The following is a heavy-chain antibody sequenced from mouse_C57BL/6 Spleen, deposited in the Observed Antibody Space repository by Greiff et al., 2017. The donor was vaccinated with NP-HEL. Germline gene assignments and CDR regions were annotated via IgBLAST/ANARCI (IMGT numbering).Heavy chain of an antibody. Sequence: EVLLQQSVAELVRPGASVKLSCTASGFNIKNTYMHWVKQRPEQGLEWIGRIDPANGNTKYAPKFQGKATITADTSSNTAYLQLSSLTSEDTAIYYCARNEVITTVVATDWYFDVWGTGTTVTVSS. CDR1: GFNIKNTY. D-gene: IGHD1-1*01. CDR2: IDPANGNT. V-gene: IGHV14-3*01. CDR3: ARNEVITTVVATDWYFDV. J-gene: IGHJ1*03.